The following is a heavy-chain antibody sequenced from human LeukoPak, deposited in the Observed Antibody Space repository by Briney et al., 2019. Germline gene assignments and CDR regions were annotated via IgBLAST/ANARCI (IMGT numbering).Heavy chain of an antibody. CDR1: GFTVSSNY. D-gene: IGHD3-10*01. J-gene: IGHJ5*02. Sequence: GGSLRLSCAASGFTVSSNYMSRVRQAPGKGLEWISYISSHSSTIYYADSVRGRFTISRDNDKNSVYLQMSSLRVEDTAVYYCARDGSAGSYLNWFDPWGQGTLVTVSS. CDR2: ISSHSSTI. V-gene: IGHV3-48*01. CDR3: ARDGSAGSYLNWFDP.